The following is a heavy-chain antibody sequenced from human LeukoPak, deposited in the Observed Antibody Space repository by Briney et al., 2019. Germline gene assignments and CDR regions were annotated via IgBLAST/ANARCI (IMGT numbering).Heavy chain of an antibody. V-gene: IGHV4-34*01. CDR2: INHSGST. Sequence: KPSETLSLTCAVYGGSFSGYYWSWIRQPPGKGLEWIGEINHSGSTNYNPSLKSRVTISVDTSKNQFSLKLSSVTAADTAVYYCARVGSSPNWFDPWDQGTLVTVSS. J-gene: IGHJ5*02. CDR3: ARVGSSPNWFDP. D-gene: IGHD6-13*01. CDR1: GGSFSGYY.